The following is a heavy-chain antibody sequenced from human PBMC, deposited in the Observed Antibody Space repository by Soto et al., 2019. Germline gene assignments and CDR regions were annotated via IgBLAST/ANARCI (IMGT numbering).Heavy chain of an antibody. CDR3: ARDRGCSSTSCGYYYGMDV. CDR2: ISYDGSNK. Sequence: GGSLRLSCAASGFTFSSYAMHWVRQAPGKGLEWVAVISYDGSNKYYADSVKGRFTISRDNSKNTLYLQMNSLRAEDTAVYYCARDRGCSSTSCGYYYGMDVWGQGTTVTVSS. CDR1: GFTFSSYA. V-gene: IGHV3-30-3*01. D-gene: IGHD2-2*01. J-gene: IGHJ6*02.